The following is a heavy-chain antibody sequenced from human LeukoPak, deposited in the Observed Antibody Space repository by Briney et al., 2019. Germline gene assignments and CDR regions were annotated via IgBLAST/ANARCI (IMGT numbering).Heavy chain of an antibody. CDR2: IYTSGGT. CDR3: ARDAGTTVTTYLDY. V-gene: IGHV4-61*02. Sequence: KPSETLSLTCTVSGGSISSGSYYWSWIRQPAGKGLEWIGRIYTSGGTNYNPSLKSRVTISVDTSKNQFSLKLSSVTAADTAVYYCARDAGTTVTTYLDYWGQGTLVTVSS. CDR1: GGSISSGSYY. J-gene: IGHJ4*02. D-gene: IGHD4-17*01.